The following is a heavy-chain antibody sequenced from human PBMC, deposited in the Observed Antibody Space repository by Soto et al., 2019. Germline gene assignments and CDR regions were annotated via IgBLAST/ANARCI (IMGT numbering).Heavy chain of an antibody. CDR2: IIPYLGIT. CDR1: GGTFGTYT. D-gene: IGHD5-18*01. CDR3: ARDTTY. J-gene: IGHJ4*02. V-gene: IGHV1-69*02. Sequence: QVPLVQSGAEVKKPGSSVKVSCKASGGTFGTYTISWVRQAPGQGLEWMGRIIPYLGITDYAQKFQGRFTIAADKSTTTAYMELNSLRSEDTAVYFCARDTTYWGQGTLVTVSS.